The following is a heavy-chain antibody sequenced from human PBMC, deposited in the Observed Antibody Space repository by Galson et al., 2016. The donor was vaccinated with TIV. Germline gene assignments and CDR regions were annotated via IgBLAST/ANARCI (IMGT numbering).Heavy chain of an antibody. J-gene: IGHJ4*02. Sequence: SVKVSCKASGYTFTDYGISWVRQAPGQGLEWMGWISGYSGNTGYTQKFQGRVTMTRDTSVSTAYMELTNLRSEDTAVYFCAQLVRKCGMTRCYGDHVDYWGQGTLVTVSS. CDR1: GYTFTDYG. CDR2: ISGYSGNT. CDR3: AQLVRKCGMTRCYGDHVDY. V-gene: IGHV1-8*02. D-gene: IGHD2-2*01.